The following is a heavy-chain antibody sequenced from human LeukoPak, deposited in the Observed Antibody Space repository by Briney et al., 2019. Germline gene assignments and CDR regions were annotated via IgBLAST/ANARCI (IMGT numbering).Heavy chain of an antibody. CDR1: GYTFTGYY. D-gene: IGHD1-1*01. Sequence: ASVKVSCKASGYTFTGYYMHWVRQAPGQGLEWMGWINPNNGGTDYAQKFQGRVTMTRDTSISTAYMELSRLRSDDTAVYYCATGGDNWNDPGVDWFDPWGQGTLVAVSS. J-gene: IGHJ5*02. V-gene: IGHV1-2*02. CDR3: ATGGDNWNDPGVDWFDP. CDR2: INPNNGGT.